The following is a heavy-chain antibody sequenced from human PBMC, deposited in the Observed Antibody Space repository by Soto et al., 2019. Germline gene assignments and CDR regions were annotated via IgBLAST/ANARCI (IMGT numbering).Heavy chain of an antibody. CDR3: AREGSYSAYNFAHGIQLWSFDF. Sequence: SETLSLTCTDSGGSINTFYWSWVRQPARKGLEWIGRIFSSGSTSFSPSLESRVAMSVDTSKNHFSLNLSSVTAADMAVYYCAREGSYSAYNFAHGIQLWSFDFWGQGALVTVSS. V-gene: IGHV4-4*07. J-gene: IGHJ4*02. D-gene: IGHD5-12*01. CDR2: IFSSGST. CDR1: GGSINTFY.